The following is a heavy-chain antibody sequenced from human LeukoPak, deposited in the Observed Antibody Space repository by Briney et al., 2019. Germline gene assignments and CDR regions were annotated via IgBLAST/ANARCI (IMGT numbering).Heavy chain of an antibody. Sequence: GGSLRLSCAASGFTFSDSGMTWVCQAPGKGLEWVSYISSSSLSIYYADSVKGRFTISRDNARNSLYLQMNSLRAEDTAMYYCARDATPTQLWFRGSFDYWGLGALVTVAS. V-gene: IGHV3-48*01. CDR1: GFTFSDSG. D-gene: IGHD5-18*01. J-gene: IGHJ4*02. CDR2: ISSSSLSI. CDR3: ARDATPTQLWFRGSFDY.